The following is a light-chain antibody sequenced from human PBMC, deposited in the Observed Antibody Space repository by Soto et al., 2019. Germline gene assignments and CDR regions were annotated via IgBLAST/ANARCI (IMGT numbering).Light chain of an antibody. J-gene: IGKJ5*01. CDR3: HQRNQ. Sequence: VLTQSPGTLSLSPGERATLPCRASQSVXSSYLSWYQQKPGQAPRLLIYDASNRPTDIPARFSGSGSGTDFTLPISGVEPEDFGMYYWHQRNQVGQGTRLEIK. V-gene: IGKV3D-20*02. CDR1: QSVXSSY. CDR2: DAS.